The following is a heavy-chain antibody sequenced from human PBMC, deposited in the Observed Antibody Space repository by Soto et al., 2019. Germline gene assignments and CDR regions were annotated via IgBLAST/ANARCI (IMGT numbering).Heavy chain of an antibody. CDR2: MSYDGSNK. V-gene: IGHV3-30-3*01. Sequence: QVQLVESGGGVVQPGRSLRLSCAASGFTFSSYAMAWVRLAPGKGLEWMAVMSYDGSNKYYADSVKGRFTISRDNSKNTLYLQMNSLRPEETALYYCARDGGAYWGQGTLVIVSS. J-gene: IGHJ4*02. CDR1: GFTFSSYA. CDR3: ARDGGAY. D-gene: IGHD3-16*01.